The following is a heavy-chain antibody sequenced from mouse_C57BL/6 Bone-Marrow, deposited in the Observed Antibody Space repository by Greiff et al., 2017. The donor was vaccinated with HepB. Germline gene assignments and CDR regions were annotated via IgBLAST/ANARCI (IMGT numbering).Heavy chain of an antibody. CDR2: IRSKSSNSAT. V-gene: IGHV10-3*01. J-gene: IGHJ4*01. CDR3: VRESSYYYGSRPSHYAMDY. D-gene: IGHD1-1*01. CDR1: GFTFNTYA. Sequence: EVKLVESGGGLVQPKGSLKLSCAASGFTFNTYAMHWVRQAPGKGLEWVARIRSKSSNSATYYADSVKDRFTISRDDSQSMLYLQMNNLKTEDTAMYYCVRESSYYYGSRPSHYAMDYWGQGTSVTVSS.